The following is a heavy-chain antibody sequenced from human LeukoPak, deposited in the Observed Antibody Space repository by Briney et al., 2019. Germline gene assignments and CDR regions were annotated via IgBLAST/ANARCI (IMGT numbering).Heavy chain of an antibody. Sequence: SETLSLTCTVSGGSISSSSHYWGWIRQPPGKGLEWIGSIYYSGSTYYNPSLKSRVTISVDTSKNQFSLKLGSVTAADTAVYYCARLRDYYYMDVWGKGTTVTVS. CDR3: ARLRDYYYMDV. CDR1: GGSISSSSHY. CDR2: IYYSGST. V-gene: IGHV4-39*01. J-gene: IGHJ6*03.